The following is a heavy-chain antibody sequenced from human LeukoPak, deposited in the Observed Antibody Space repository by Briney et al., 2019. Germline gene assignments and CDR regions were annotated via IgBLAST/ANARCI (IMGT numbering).Heavy chain of an antibody. D-gene: IGHD2-15*01. J-gene: IGHJ6*02. CDR1: GYTFTSYY. CDR2: INPSGGST. V-gene: IGHV1-46*01. CDR3: ARMSSSHSPYYYYGMDV. Sequence: ASVKVSCKASGYTFTSYYMHWVRQAPGQGLEWMGIINPSGGSTSYAQKFQGRVTMTRDTSTSTVYMELSSLRSEDTAVYYCARMSSSHSPYYYYGMDVWGQGTTVTVSS.